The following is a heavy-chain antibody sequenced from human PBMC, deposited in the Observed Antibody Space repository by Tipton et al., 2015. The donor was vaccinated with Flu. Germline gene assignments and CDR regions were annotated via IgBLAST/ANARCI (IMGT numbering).Heavy chain of an antibody. CDR3: ARDAQEHCSSSSSCSEFDY. V-gene: IGHV4-4*07. CDR2: IYTSGST. D-gene: IGHD2-2*01. CDR1: GGSISSYY. Sequence: TLSLTCTVSGGSISSYYWSWIRQPAGKGLEWIGRIYTSGSTSYNPSLKSLVTMSVDTSKNQFSLKLSSVTAADTAVYYCARDAQEHCSSSSSCSEFDYWGQGTLVTVFS. J-gene: IGHJ4*02.